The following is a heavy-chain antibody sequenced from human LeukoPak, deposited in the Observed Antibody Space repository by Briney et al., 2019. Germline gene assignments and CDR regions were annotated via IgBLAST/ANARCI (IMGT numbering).Heavy chain of an antibody. J-gene: IGHJ3*02. V-gene: IGHV1-18*01. CDR2: ISAYNGNT. Sequence: GASVKVSCKASGYTFTSYSINWVRQAPGQGLEWMAWISAYNGNTNYAQKFQGRVTLSRDTSTSTAYMELRSLRSADTAVYFCARGMSGYTEDPFDIWGQGTVVTVSS. CDR3: ARGMSGYTEDPFDI. CDR1: GYTFTSYS. D-gene: IGHD2-2*02.